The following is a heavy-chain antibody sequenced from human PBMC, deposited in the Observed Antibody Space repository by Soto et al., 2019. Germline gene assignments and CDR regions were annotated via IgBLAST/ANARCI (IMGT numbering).Heavy chain of an antibody. CDR1: GFTFGTHW. CDR2: IKGDASEN. Sequence: EVQLLESGGDLVHPGGSVRLSCAASGFTFGTHWMSWVRQAPGKGLEWVANIKGDASENYYADSVRGRFTISRDNAKSSLYLQMNSLRVEDTAVCYCAKDVGWGQGTMVTVSS. CDR3: AKDVG. J-gene: IGHJ4*02. V-gene: IGHV3-7*05.